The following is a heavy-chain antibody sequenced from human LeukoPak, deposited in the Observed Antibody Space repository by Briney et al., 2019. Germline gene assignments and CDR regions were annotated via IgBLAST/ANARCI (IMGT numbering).Heavy chain of an antibody. Sequence: GRSLRLSCAASGFTFDDYAMHWVRQAPGKGLEWVSGISWNSGSIGYADSVKGRFTISRDNAKNSLYLQMNSLRAEDTAVYYCARVSVVIHYFDYWGQGTLVTVSS. D-gene: IGHD3-22*01. J-gene: IGHJ4*02. CDR3: ARVSVVIHYFDY. V-gene: IGHV3-9*01. CDR1: GFTFDDYA. CDR2: ISWNSGSI.